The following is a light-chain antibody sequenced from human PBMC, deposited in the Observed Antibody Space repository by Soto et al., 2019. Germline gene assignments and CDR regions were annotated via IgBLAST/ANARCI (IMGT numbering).Light chain of an antibody. V-gene: IGKV3-20*01. CDR1: QSVSSSY. J-gene: IGKJ2*01. CDR2: GAS. Sequence: EIVLTQSPGTLSLSPGERATLSCRASQSVSSSYLVWYQQKPGQAPRLLIYGASSRATGIPDRFSGSGSGTAFTLTISRLEPEDFAVYFCQQYGTSPYTFGEGTKVEIK. CDR3: QQYGTSPYT.